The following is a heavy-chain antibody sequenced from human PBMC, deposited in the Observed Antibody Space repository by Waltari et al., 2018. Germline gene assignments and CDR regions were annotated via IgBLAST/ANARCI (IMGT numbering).Heavy chain of an antibody. CDR1: GFTFSSYW. J-gene: IGHJ4*02. CDR2: IKQDGSEK. Sequence: EVQLVESGGGLVQPGGSLRLSCAASGFTFSSYWMSWVRQAPGKGLEWVANIKQDGSEKYYVDSVKGRFTISRDNSMNTLYLKMNSLRAEDTAVYYWARAPSRGYSYGSGYWGQGTLVTVSS. D-gene: IGHD5-18*01. CDR3: ARAPSRGYSYGSGY. V-gene: IGHV3-7*01.